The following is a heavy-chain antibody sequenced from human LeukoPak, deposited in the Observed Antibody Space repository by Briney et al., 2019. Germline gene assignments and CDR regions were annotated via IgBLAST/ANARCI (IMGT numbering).Heavy chain of an antibody. CDR3: VRLLDRDY. J-gene: IGHJ4*02. Sequence: PGGSLRLSCAASGLTFINYWMHSVRQAPGKGLVLVSRINSDGSSTNYADSVKGRFTISRDNARNTVYLQMNSLRDDDTAVYYCVRLLDRDYWGQGTLVTVSS. CDR1: GLTFINYW. V-gene: IGHV3-74*01. D-gene: IGHD3-3*01. CDR2: INSDGSST.